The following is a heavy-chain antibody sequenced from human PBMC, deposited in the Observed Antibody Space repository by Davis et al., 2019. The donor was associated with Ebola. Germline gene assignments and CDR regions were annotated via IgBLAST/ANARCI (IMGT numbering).Heavy chain of an antibody. Sequence: PSEPLSPPCPVAGGSTRNSFCSWFRKPAAKGLEWTGRLYYTDSVNYNPSLKSRVTMSVDTSKNQLSLKLTSVTAAATAVYYCARDQVSGTGWNTLYNFDNWGPGTLVTVSS. J-gene: IGHJ4*02. CDR2: LYYTDSV. D-gene: IGHD6-19*01. CDR3: ARDQVSGTGWNTLYNFDN. V-gene: IGHV4-4*07. CDR1: GGSTRNSF.